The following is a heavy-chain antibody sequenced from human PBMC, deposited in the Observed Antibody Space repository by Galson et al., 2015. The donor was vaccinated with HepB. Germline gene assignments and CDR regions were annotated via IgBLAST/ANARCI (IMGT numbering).Heavy chain of an antibody. CDR3: ARGGGGSWITMIVVVINGDAFDI. CDR2: ISSSSSYT. V-gene: IGHV3-11*06. D-gene: IGHD3-22*01. J-gene: IGHJ3*02. CDR1: GFTFSDYY. Sequence: SLRLSCAASGFTFSDYYMSWIRQAPGKGLEWVSYISSSSSYTNYADSVKGRFTISRDNAKNSLCLQMNSLRAEDTAVYYCARGGGGSWITMIVVVINGDAFDIWGQGTMVTVSS.